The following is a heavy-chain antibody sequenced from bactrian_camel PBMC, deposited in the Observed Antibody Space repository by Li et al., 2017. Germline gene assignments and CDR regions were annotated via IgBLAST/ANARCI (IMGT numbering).Heavy chain of an antibody. V-gene: IGHV3S26*01. D-gene: IGHD2*01. J-gene: IGHJ6*01. Sequence: HVQLVESGGGSVQAGGSLRLSCAFDAYTPANVRMAWFRQSPGAKREGVARLPNDGRIASYSDSVRGRFTISRDNTNNTLYLRMVNLKPEDTAMYYCAADRVVFRATCGGASFGYWGQGTQVTVS. CDR3: AADRVVFRATCGGASFGY. CDR2: LPNDGRIA. CDR1: AYTPANVR.